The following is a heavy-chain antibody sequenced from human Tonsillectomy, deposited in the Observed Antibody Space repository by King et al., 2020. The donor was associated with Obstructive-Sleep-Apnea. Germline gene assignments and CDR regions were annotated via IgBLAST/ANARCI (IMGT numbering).Heavy chain of an antibody. D-gene: IGHD6-19*01. CDR2: IYSGGST. J-gene: IGHJ6*02. CDR3: AREEKIAVAGTDYNYGMDV. V-gene: IGHV3-66*01. CDR1: GFTVSSNY. Sequence: DVQLVESGGGLVQPGGSLRLSCAASGFTVSSNYMSWVRQAPGKGLEWVSVIYSGGSTYYADSVKGRFTISRDKSKNTLYLQMNSLRAEDTAVYYCAREEKIAVAGTDYNYGMDVWGQGTTVTVSS.